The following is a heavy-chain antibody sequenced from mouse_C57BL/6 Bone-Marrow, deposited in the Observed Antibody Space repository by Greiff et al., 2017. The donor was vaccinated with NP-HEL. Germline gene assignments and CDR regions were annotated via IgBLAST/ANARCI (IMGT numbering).Heavy chain of an antibody. CDR3: AREKITTVVAEGFDY. D-gene: IGHD1-1*01. Sequence: EVQLVESGPGLVKPSQSLSLTCSVTGYSITSGYYWNWIRQFPGNKLEWMGYISYDGSNNYNPSLKNRISITRDTSKNQFFLKLNSVTTEDTATYYCAREKITTVVAEGFDYWGQGTTLTVSS. CDR2: ISYDGSN. V-gene: IGHV3-6*01. CDR1: GYSITSGYY. J-gene: IGHJ2*01.